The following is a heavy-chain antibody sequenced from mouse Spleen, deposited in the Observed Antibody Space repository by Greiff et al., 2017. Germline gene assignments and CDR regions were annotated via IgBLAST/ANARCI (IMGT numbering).Heavy chain of an antibody. CDR1: GYSFTDYN. D-gene: IGHD2-4*01. J-gene: IGHJ4*01. Sequence: EVKLQESGPELVKPGASVKISCKASGYSFTDYNMNWVKQSNGKSLEWIGVINPNYGTTSYNQKFKGKATLTVDQSSSTAYMQLNSLTSEDSAVYYCARCYDYDRGYAMDYWGQGTSVTVSS. CDR2: INPNYGTT. V-gene: IGHV1-39*01. CDR3: ARCYDYDRGYAMDY.